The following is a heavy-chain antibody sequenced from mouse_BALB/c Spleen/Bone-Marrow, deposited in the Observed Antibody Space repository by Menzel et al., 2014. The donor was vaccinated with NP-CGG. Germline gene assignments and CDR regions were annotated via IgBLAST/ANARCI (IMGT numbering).Heavy chain of an antibody. CDR3: ARLGYYGGFAY. Sequence: EVQVVESGGGLVQPGGSLKLSCAASGFDFSRYWMGWVRQAPGKGLGWIGKINPDSTTINYTPSLKYKFIISRDNAKNTLFLQMSNVRSEDTALYYCARLGYYGGFAYWGQGTLVTVSA. V-gene: IGHV4-1*02. CDR1: GFDFSRYW. CDR2: INPDSTTI. J-gene: IGHJ3*01. D-gene: IGHD2-3*01.